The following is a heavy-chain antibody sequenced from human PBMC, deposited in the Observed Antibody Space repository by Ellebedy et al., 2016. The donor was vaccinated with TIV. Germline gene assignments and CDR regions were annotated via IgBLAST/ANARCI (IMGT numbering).Heavy chain of an antibody. CDR3: ARDLPYYYDSSGHSFDI. CDR1: GFTFSRNW. CDR2: IKQDGSEK. Sequence: GESLKISCAASGFTFSRNWMSWVRQAPGKGLEWVANIKQDGSEKYYVDSVKGRFTISRDNAKNSLYLQMNSLRAEDTAVYYCARDLPYYYDSSGHSFDIWGQGTMVTVSS. D-gene: IGHD3-22*01. J-gene: IGHJ3*02. V-gene: IGHV3-7*01.